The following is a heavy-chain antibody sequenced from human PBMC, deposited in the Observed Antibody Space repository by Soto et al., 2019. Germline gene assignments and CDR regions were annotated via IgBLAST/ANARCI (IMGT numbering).Heavy chain of an antibody. CDR3: ARVHTETAGFQLYYGMDV. D-gene: IGHD2-2*01. CDR1: GYTFTSYA. Sequence: ASVKVSCKASGYTFTSYAMHWVRQAPGQRLGWMGWINAGNGNTKYSQKFQGRVTITRDTSASTAYMELSSLRSEDTAVYYCARVHTETAGFQLYYGMDVWGQGTTVTVSS. V-gene: IGHV1-3*01. CDR2: INAGNGNT. J-gene: IGHJ6*02.